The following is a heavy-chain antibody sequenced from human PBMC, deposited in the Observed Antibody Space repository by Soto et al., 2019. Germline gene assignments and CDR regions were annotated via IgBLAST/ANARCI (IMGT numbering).Heavy chain of an antibody. CDR2: IYYSGST. J-gene: IGHJ4*02. D-gene: IGHD3-10*01. CDR3: ARVIMYYYGSGSYYNVGDY. Sequence: QVQLQESGPGLVKPSETLSLTCTVSGGSVSSGSYYWSWIWQPPGKGLEWIGYIYYSGSTNYNPSLKSRVTISVDTSKNQFSLKLSSVTAADTAVYYCARVIMYYYGSGSYYNVGDYWGQGTLVTVSS. V-gene: IGHV4-61*01. CDR1: GGSVSSGSYY.